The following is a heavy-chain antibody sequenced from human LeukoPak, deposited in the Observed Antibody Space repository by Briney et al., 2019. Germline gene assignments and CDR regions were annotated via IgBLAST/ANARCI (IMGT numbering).Heavy chain of an antibody. CDR1: GYTFTSYG. Sequence: ASVKVSCKASGYTFTSYGISWVRQAPGQGLEWMGWISAYNGNTNYAQKLQGRVTMTTDTSTSTAHMELRSLRSDDTAVYYCARDPSSYYDILTGYFLGAFDIWGQGTMVTVSS. J-gene: IGHJ3*02. CDR2: ISAYNGNT. CDR3: ARDPSSYYDILTGYFLGAFDI. V-gene: IGHV1-18*01. D-gene: IGHD3-9*01.